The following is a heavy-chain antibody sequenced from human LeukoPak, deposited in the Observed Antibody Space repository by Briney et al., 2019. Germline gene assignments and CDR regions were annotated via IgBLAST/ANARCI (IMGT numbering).Heavy chain of an antibody. CDR1: GDSVSSNSAA. D-gene: IGHD6-6*01. CDR2: TYYRSKWYN. J-gene: IGHJ5*02. Sequence: SQTLSLTCAISGDSVSSNSAAWNWIRQSPSRGLEGVGRTYYRSKWYNDYAVSVKSRITNNPDTSKNQFSLQLNSVTPEDTAVYYCARAALGYSSSINWFDPWGQGTLVTVSS. V-gene: IGHV6-1*01. CDR3: ARAALGYSSSINWFDP.